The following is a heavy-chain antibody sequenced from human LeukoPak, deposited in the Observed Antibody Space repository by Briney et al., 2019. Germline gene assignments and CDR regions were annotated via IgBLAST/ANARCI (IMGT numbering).Heavy chain of an antibody. CDR3: AADLVGRDGYNLERNLDY. CDR2: FDPEDGET. Sequence: ASVKVSCKVSGYTLTELSTHWVRQAPGKGLEWMGGFDPEDGETIYAQKFQGRVTMTEDTSTDTAYMELSSLRSEDAAVYYCAADLVGRDGYNLERNLDYWGQGTLVTVSS. J-gene: IGHJ4*02. V-gene: IGHV1-24*01. D-gene: IGHD5-24*01. CDR1: GYTLTELS.